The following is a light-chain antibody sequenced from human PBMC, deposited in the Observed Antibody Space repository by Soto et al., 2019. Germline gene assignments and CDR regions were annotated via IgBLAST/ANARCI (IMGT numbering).Light chain of an antibody. J-gene: IGKJ1*01. CDR3: QHYSNWPPWT. CDR2: GAS. CDR1: QSVSIN. Sequence: EIVMTQSPAILSVSPGERVTLSCRTSQSVSINLAWYHQKPGQAPRLLIYGASTRATGIPGRFSGSGSGTEFTLTISSLQSEDFAVYYCQHYSNWPPWTFGQGTKVEIK. V-gene: IGKV3-15*01.